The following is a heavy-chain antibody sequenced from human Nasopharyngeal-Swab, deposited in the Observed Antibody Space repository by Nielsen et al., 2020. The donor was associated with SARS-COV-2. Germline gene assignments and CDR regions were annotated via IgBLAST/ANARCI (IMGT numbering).Heavy chain of an antibody. CDR3: ARDLGWAAGPPGDDV. J-gene: IGHJ6*02. V-gene: IGHV3-33*01. Sequence: WIRQPPGKGLEWVAVIWYDGSNKYYADSVKGRFTISRDNFKNTLYLQMNSLRAEDTAVYYCARDLGWAAGPPGDDVWGQGTTVTVSS. D-gene: IGHD6-13*01. CDR2: IWYDGSNK.